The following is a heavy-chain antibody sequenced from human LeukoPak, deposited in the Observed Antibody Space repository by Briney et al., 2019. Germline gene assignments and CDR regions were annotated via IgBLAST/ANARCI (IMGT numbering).Heavy chain of an antibody. CDR3: AKDGGRDSYGSH. CDR1: GFTFSSYA. CDR2: ISGSGGST. Sequence: GGSLRLSCAASGFTFSSYAMSWVRQAAGKGLEWVSGISGSGGSTYYADCVKGWFTISRDNSKNTLHLKMNSLRAEDTAVYYCAKDGGRDSYGSHWGQGALVTVSS. J-gene: IGHJ4*02. V-gene: IGHV3-23*01. D-gene: IGHD5-18*01.